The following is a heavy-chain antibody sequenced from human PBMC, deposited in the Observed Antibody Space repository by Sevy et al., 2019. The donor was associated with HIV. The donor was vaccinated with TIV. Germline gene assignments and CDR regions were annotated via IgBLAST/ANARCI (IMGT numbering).Heavy chain of an antibody. V-gene: IGHV3-74*01. CDR1: GFTFSSYW. CDR3: ASLREQWLDGGFTDY. D-gene: IGHD6-19*01. Sequence: GGSLRLSCAASGFTFSSYWMHWVRQAPGKGLVWVSRINSDGSSTSYADSVKGRFTISRDNAKNTLYLQMNSPRAEDTAVYYCASLREQWLDGGFTDYWGQGTLVTVSS. CDR2: INSDGSST. J-gene: IGHJ4*02.